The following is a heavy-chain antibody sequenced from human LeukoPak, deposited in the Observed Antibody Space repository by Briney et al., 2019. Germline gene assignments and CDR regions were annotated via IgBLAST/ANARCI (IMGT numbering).Heavy chain of an antibody. CDR3: ASNGYSSSWYVHYFDY. D-gene: IGHD6-13*01. V-gene: IGHV3-7*01. Sequence: PGGSLRLSCAASGFTFSSYWMSWVRQAPGKGLEWVANIKQDGSEKYYVDSVKGRFTISRDNAKNSLYLQMNSLRAEDTAVYYCASNGYSSSWYVHYFDYWGQGTLVTVSS. CDR1: GFTFSSYW. CDR2: IKQDGSEK. J-gene: IGHJ4*02.